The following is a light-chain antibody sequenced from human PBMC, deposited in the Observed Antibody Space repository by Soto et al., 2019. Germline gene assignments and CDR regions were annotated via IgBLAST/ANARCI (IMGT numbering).Light chain of an antibody. CDR2: GAS. J-gene: IGKJ1*01. CDR1: QNVSSN. V-gene: IGKV3-15*01. Sequence: EIVMTQSPAPLSVSPGARATLSFRASQNVSSNLAWYRQIPGQAPSLLMYGASTMATGTPARFSGSGPVTEFTLSISSLQSVDCAVYYGQHDNNWPPWSFGQGTKVEI. CDR3: QHDNNWPPWS.